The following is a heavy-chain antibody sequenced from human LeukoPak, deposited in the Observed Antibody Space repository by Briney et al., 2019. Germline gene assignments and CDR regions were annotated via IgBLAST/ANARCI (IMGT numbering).Heavy chain of an antibody. D-gene: IGHD3-10*01. Sequence: PETLSLTCTVSGGSISSYYWSWIRQPPGKGLEWIGYIYNSGSTNYNPSLKSRVTISVDTSKSAFSLKLSSVTAADTAVYYCARDRGTMVRYYYGMDVWGQGTTVTVSS. J-gene: IGHJ6*02. CDR2: IYNSGST. CDR3: ARDRGTMVRYYYGMDV. V-gene: IGHV4-59*01. CDR1: GGSISSYY.